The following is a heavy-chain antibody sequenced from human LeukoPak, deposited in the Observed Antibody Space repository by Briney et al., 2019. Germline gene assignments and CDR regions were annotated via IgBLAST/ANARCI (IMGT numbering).Heavy chain of an antibody. J-gene: IGHJ4*02. Sequence: ASVKVSCKASGYTFTSYGISWVRQAPGQGLEWMGGIIPIFGTANYAQKFQGRVTITADESTSTAYMELSSLRSEDTAVYYCARGANRFTYYYDSSGYYYFDYWGQGTLVTVSS. CDR2: IIPIFGTA. CDR3: ARGANRFTYYYDSSGYYYFDY. D-gene: IGHD3-22*01. CDR1: GYTFTSYG. V-gene: IGHV1-69*13.